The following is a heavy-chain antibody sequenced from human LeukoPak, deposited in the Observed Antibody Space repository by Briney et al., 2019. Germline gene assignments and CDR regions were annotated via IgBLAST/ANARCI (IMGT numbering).Heavy chain of an antibody. V-gene: IGHV1-3*01. CDR1: GYTFTSYA. Sequence: GASVKVSCKASGYTFTSYAMHWVRQAPGQRLEWMGWINAGNGNTKYSQKFQGRVTITRDTSASTAHMELSSLRSEDTAVYYCARDPGYGDSPGSYWGQGTLVTVSS. D-gene: IGHD4-17*01. CDR3: ARDPGYGDSPGSY. J-gene: IGHJ4*02. CDR2: INAGNGNT.